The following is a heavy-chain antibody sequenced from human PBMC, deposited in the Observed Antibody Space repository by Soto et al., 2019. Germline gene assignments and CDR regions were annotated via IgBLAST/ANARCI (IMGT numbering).Heavy chain of an antibody. Sequence: SETLSLTCTVSGDSIRNYYWSWIRQPPGKGLEYIGYIFYSGSTNYNPSLKSRVAISVDTSRNQFALKLSSVTAADTAVYYCARDPGDYWGQGTLVTVSS. J-gene: IGHJ4*02. CDR3: ARDPGDY. CDR1: GDSIRNYY. CDR2: IFYSGST. V-gene: IGHV4-59*12.